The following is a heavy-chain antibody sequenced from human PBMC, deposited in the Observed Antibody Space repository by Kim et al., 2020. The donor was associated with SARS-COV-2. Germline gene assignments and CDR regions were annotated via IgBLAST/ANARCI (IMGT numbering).Heavy chain of an antibody. CDR1: GFIFSSYW. CDR2: IKEDGSVT. D-gene: IGHD1-26*01. J-gene: IGHJ4*02. CDR3: ARSTGGRLCGD. Sequence: GGSLRLSCAGSGFIFSSYWMTWVRQAPGKGLEWVANIKEDGSVTRYADSVRGRFTTSRDNAKTSVYLQLNRLGAEDTAVYYCARSTGGRLCGDWGQGTLVTVSS. V-gene: IGHV3-7*01.